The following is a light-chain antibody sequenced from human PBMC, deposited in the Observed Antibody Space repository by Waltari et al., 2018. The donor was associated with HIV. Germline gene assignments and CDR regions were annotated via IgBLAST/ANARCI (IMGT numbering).Light chain of an antibody. J-gene: IGLJ1*01. Sequence: SSELTQDPAVSVALGQTVRITCQGDSLRSYYAIWYQQKPGQAPVLFIYGKNNRPSVIPDRFSGSSSGNTASLTITGAQAEDEADYYCNSRDSSGNHSEVFGTGTKVTVL. V-gene: IGLV3-19*01. CDR3: NSRDSSGNHSEV. CDR1: SLRSYY. CDR2: GKN.